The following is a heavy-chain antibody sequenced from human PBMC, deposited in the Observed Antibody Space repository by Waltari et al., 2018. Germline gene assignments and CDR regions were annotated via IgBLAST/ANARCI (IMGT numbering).Heavy chain of an antibody. CDR2: IYYSGSA. CDR1: GGSVSTYY. Sequence: QVQLQESGPGLVKPSETLSLTCTVSGGSVSTYYWSWIRQPPGKGLEWIGYIYYSGSANDNPALKGRLTISLDTSKNQFSLKLSSVTAADTAVYYCARGQYCSGGSCYPYYYYGMDVWGQGTTVTVSS. D-gene: IGHD2-15*01. CDR3: ARGQYCSGGSCYPYYYYGMDV. V-gene: IGHV4-59*02. J-gene: IGHJ6*02.